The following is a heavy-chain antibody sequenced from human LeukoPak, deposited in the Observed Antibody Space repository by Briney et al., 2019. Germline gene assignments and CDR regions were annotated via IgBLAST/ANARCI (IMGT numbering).Heavy chain of an antibody. CDR1: GFTFSISG. CDR3: LKDADY. J-gene: IGHJ4*01. CDR2: INSDVRST. V-gene: IGHV3-74*01. Sequence: GGSLRLSCAASGFTFSISGMHWVRQAPGKGLEWVSLINSDVRSTWYADSVKGRFTIPRDNAKNTAYLQMDSLRAEDTAVYYCLKDADYWGHGTRVTVSS.